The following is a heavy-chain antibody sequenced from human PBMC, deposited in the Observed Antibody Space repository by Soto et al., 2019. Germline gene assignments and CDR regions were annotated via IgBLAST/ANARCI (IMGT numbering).Heavy chain of an antibody. CDR3: AKAFSWYDY. CDR2: ISYDGYYK. CDR1: GFTVSSNY. V-gene: IGHV3-30*18. J-gene: IGHJ4*02. Sequence: GGSLRLSCVASGFTVSSNYMSWVRQAPGKGLEWVAVISYDGYYKYYTDSVKGRFTVSRDNSKNTLYLQMSSLRAEDTAVYYCAKAFSWYDYWGQGTLVTVSS. D-gene: IGHD6-13*01.